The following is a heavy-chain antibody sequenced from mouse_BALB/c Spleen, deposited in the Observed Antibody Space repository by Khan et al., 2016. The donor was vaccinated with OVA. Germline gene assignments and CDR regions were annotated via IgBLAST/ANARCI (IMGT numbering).Heavy chain of an antibody. CDR1: GFSLTSYS. Sequence: QVQLKQSGPGLVAPSQSLSITCTVSGFSLTSYSVNWVRQPPGKGLEWLGVIWREGGTNYHSALKTGMGISTENSKSQVSFKLISLEIGDTATYYYVKWGSYYAMDYWGQGTSVTVSS. CDR2: IWREGGT. V-gene: IGHV2-3*01. J-gene: IGHJ4*01. CDR3: VKWGSYYAMDY.